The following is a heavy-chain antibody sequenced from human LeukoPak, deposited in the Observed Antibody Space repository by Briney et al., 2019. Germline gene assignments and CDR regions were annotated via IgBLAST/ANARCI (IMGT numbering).Heavy chain of an antibody. J-gene: IGHJ5*02. CDR3: ANRARRGLNWSDP. CDR2: ISGSGGST. V-gene: IGHV3-23*01. CDR1: GFTFSSYA. Sequence: GGSLRLSCAASGFTFSSYAMSWVRQAPGKGLEWVSAISGSGGSTYYADSVKGRFTISRDNSKNTLYLQMNSLRAEETDVYDCANRARRGLNWSDPWGQGTLVTVSS. D-gene: IGHD6-6*01.